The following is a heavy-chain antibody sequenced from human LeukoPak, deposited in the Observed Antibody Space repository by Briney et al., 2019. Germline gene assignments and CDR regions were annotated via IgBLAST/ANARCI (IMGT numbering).Heavy chain of an antibody. CDR2: ISYDGSNK. Sequence: PGGSLRLSCAASGFTFSSYGMHWVRQAPGKGLEWVAVISYDGSNKYYADSVKGRFTISRDNSKNTLYLQMSSLRAEDTAVYYCAKTDRVTPDTWVATTFDYWGQGTLVTVSS. CDR3: AKTDRVTPDTWVATTFDY. V-gene: IGHV3-30*18. D-gene: IGHD1-26*01. J-gene: IGHJ4*02. CDR1: GFTFSSYG.